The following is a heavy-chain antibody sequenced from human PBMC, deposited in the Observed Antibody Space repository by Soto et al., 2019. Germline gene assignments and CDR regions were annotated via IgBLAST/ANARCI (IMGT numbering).Heavy chain of an antibody. J-gene: IGHJ4*02. D-gene: IGHD1-1*01. CDR2: INDGSEE. V-gene: IGHV3-33*01. Sequence: QVQLVESGGGVVRPGTSLRLSCAATGFSFSAHGMHWVRQAPGKGLEWLAVINDGSEEGYADSVRGRFTISRDNARNILYLQMDNLRAEDSALYYWARDDLFVDNGLDHWGQGTLVTVSS. CDR1: GFSFSAHG. CDR3: ARDDLFVDNGLDH.